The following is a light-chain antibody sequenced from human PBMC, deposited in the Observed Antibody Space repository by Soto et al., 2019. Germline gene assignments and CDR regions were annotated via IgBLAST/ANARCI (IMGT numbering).Light chain of an antibody. Sequence: QSALTQPASVSGSPGQSITISCTGTSSDVGGYNYVSWYQQHTGKAPKLMIYDVSNRPSGVSNRFSGSKSVNTASLTISGLQAEDEADYYCSSYTSSSNVVFGGGTKLTVL. J-gene: IGLJ2*01. CDR1: SSDVGGYNY. V-gene: IGLV2-14*01. CDR2: DVS. CDR3: SSYTSSSNVV.